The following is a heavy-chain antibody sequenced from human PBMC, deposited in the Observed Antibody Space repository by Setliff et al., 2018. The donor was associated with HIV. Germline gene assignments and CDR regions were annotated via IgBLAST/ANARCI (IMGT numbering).Heavy chain of an antibody. V-gene: IGHV4-34*01. CDR1: GGSFSNYY. D-gene: IGHD4-17*01. CDR2: LSPSGTT. Sequence: SETLSLTCTVSGGSFSNYYTNWIRQPPGKGLEWIGELSPSGTTRSNPSLQSRVTISLDTSNNQFSLKLTSVTAADTAMYYCASFFVTTVTNQDYWGQGTPVTVSS. CDR3: ASFFVTTVTNQDY. J-gene: IGHJ4*02.